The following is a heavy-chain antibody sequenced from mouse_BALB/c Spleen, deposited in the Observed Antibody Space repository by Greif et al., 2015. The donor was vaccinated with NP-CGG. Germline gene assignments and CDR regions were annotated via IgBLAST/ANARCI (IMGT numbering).Heavy chain of an antibody. Sequence: VQLQQSGGGLVQPGGSLKLSCAASGFTFSSYGMSWVRQTPDKRLELVATINSNGGSTYYPDSVKGRFTISRDNAKNTLYLQMSSLKSEDTAMYYCAREWDYFDYWGQGTTLTVSS. CDR2: INSNGGST. J-gene: IGHJ2*01. CDR1: GFTFSSYG. CDR3: AREWDYFDY. V-gene: IGHV5-6-3*01.